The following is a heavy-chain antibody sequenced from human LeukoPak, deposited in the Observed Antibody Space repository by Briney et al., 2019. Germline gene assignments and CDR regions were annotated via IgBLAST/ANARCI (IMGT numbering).Heavy chain of an antibody. CDR3: ARDVPLADDYVRYFDL. Sequence: PSETLSLTCTVSGGSISSSSYYWGWIRQPPGKGLEWIGSIYYSGSTYYNPSLKSRVTISVDTSKNQFSLKLSSVTAADTAVYYCARDVPLADDYVRYFDLWGRGTLVTVSS. CDR1: GGSISSSSYY. V-gene: IGHV4-39*07. D-gene: IGHD4-17*01. J-gene: IGHJ2*01. CDR2: IYYSGST.